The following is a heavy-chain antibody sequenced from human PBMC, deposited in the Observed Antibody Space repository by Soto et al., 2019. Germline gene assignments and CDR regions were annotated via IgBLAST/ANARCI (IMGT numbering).Heavy chain of an antibody. V-gene: IGHV3-15*01. Sequence: GGSLRLSCAASGFTFSNAWMSWVRQAPGKGLEWVGRIKSKTDGGTTDYAAPVKGRFTISRDDSKNTLYLQMNSLKTEDTAVYYCTTDGLELLYYYYYMDVWGKGTTVTVSS. D-gene: IGHD1-7*01. CDR1: GFTFSNAW. J-gene: IGHJ6*03. CDR3: TTDGLELLYYYYYMDV. CDR2: IKSKTDGGTT.